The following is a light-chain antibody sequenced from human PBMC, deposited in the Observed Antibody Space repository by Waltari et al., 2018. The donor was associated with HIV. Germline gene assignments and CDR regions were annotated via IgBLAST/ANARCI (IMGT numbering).Light chain of an antibody. CDR2: WAS. CDR3: QQYYTVPPT. CDR1: RTVFYSCDNQNY. J-gene: IGKJ4*01. V-gene: IGKV4-1*01. Sequence: DIVMTQSPDHPAVFLGEKAIIHCTSHRTVFYSCDNQNYLALYLQRPGHAPKVLIFWASTRAVGVPDRFSGSGSETDFSLTLSSLQADDVGVYYCQQYYTVPPTFGGGTKVEI.